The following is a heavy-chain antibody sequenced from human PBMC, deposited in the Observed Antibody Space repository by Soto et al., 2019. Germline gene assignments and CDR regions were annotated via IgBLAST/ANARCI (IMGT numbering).Heavy chain of an antibody. J-gene: IGHJ4*02. CDR3: ARERNEDHQNFDY. Sequence: QVQLVESGGGVVQPGRSLSLSCAASGFTFSSYAMHWVRQAPGKGLEWVAVISYDGSNKYYADSVKGRFTISRDNSKNTLYLQMNSLRAEDTAVYYCARERNEDHQNFDYWGQGTLVTVSS. CDR2: ISYDGSNK. V-gene: IGHV3-30-3*01. D-gene: IGHD1-1*01. CDR1: GFTFSSYA.